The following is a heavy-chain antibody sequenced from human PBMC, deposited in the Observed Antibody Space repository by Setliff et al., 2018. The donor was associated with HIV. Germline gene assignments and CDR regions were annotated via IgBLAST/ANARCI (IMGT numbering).Heavy chain of an antibody. V-gene: IGHV3-48*01. D-gene: IGHD2-15*01. CDR3: AADRIVLGDY. J-gene: IGHJ4*02. Sequence: PGGSLRLSCAASGFTFSFYSMNWVRQAPGKGLEWVSYMSASSTTIYYADSVKGRFTISRDNAKNSLYLQMDSLRVEDTAVYYCAADRIVLGDYWGQGTPVTVSS. CDR2: MSASSTTI. CDR1: GFTFSFYS.